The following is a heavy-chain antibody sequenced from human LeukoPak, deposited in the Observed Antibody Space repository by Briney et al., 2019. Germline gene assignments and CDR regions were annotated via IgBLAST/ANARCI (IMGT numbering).Heavy chain of an antibody. J-gene: IGHJ4*02. CDR1: GFTFSSYA. CDR2: ISGSGGST. D-gene: IGHD2-21*01. V-gene: IGHV3-23*01. CDR3: AKDLWGTLAYCGGDRQWADY. Sequence: PGGSLRLSCAASGFTFSSYAMSWVRQAPGKGLEWVSAISGSGGSTYYADSVKGRFTISRDNSKNTLYLQMNSLRGEDTAVYYCAKDLWGTLAYCGGDRQWADYWGQGTLVTVSS.